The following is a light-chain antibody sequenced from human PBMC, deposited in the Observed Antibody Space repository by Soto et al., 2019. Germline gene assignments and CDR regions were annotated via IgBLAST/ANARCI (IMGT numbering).Light chain of an antibody. J-gene: IGLJ1*01. CDR2: DVS. CDR3: SSYTSSSTYV. Sequence: QSALTQPGSVSGSPGQSIAISCTGNSSDVGGYNYVSWYQHHPGKAPKLMIYDVSNRPSGVSNRFSGSKSGNTASLTISGLQAEDEADYYCSSYTSSSTYVFGTGTKVTVL. V-gene: IGLV2-14*03. CDR1: SSDVGGYNY.